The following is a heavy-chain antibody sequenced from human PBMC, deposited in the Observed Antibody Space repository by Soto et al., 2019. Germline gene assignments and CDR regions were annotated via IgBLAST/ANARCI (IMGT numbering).Heavy chain of an antibody. Sequence: SVKVSCKASGGTFSSYAISWVRQAPGQGLEWMGGIIPIFGTANYAQKFQGRVTITADESTSTAYMELSSLRSEDTAVYYCARRGDSYDRSGYFNWFDPWGQGTLVTVSS. CDR3: ARRGDSYDRSGYFNWFDP. CDR2: IIPIFGTA. D-gene: IGHD3-22*01. CDR1: GGTFSSYA. J-gene: IGHJ5*02. V-gene: IGHV1-69*13.